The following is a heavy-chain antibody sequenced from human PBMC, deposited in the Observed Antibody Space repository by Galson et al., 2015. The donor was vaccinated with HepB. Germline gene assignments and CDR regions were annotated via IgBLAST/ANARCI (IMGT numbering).Heavy chain of an antibody. V-gene: IGHV3-30*04. D-gene: IGHD6-13*01. J-gene: IGHJ4*02. Sequence: SLRLSCAASGFTFSSYAMHWVRQAPGKGLEWVAVISYDGSNKYYADSVKGRFTISRDNSKNTLYLQMNSLRAEDTAVYYCARGTGYSSSPDYFDYWGQGTLVTVSS. CDR1: GFTFSSYA. CDR3: ARGTGYSSSPDYFDY. CDR2: ISYDGSNK.